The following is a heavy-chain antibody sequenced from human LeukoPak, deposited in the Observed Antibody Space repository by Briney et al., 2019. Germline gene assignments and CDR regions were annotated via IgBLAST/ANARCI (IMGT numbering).Heavy chain of an antibody. J-gene: IGHJ4*02. Sequence: ASVKVSCKASGYTFTSYGISWVRQAPGQGLEWMGGISAYNGNTNYAQKLQGRVTMTTDTSTSTAYMELRSLRSDDTAVYYCARDQGSSGWYWWFYWGQGTLVTVSS. D-gene: IGHD6-19*01. CDR3: ARDQGSSGWYWWFY. CDR1: GYTFTSYG. CDR2: ISAYNGNT. V-gene: IGHV1-18*01.